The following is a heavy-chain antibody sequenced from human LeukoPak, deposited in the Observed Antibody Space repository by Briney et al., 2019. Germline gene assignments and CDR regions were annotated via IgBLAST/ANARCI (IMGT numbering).Heavy chain of an antibody. Sequence: GGSLRLSCATSGFTFSGSVMHWVRQASGRGLEWVGRIRSQANSYATAYAASVKGRFTISRDDSRNTAYLQMNSLRTEDSAVYYCTRLWGDCGGDCYSHDFWGQGTLGTVSS. D-gene: IGHD2-21*02. V-gene: IGHV3-73*01. CDR2: IRSQANSYAT. CDR1: GFTFSGSV. J-gene: IGHJ4*02. CDR3: TRLWGDCGGDCYSHDF.